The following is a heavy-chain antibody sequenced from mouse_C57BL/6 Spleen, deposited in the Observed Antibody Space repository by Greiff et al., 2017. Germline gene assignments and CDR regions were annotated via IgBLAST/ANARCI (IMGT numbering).Heavy chain of an antibody. V-gene: IGHV1-47*01. CDR3: ARGGSSGPWFAY. Sequence: QVQLQQSGAELVKPGASVKMSCKASGYTFTTYPIEWMKQNHGKSLEWIGNFHPYNDDTKYNEKFKGKATLTVEKTSSTVYLELSRLTSDDSAVYDCARGGSSGPWFAYWGQGTLVTVSA. D-gene: IGHD3-2*02. CDR1: GYTFTTYP. J-gene: IGHJ3*01. CDR2: FHPYNDDT.